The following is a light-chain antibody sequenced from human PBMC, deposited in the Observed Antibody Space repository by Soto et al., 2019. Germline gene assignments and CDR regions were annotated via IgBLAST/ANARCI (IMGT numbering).Light chain of an antibody. Sequence: QSVLTQPPSVSGAPGQRVTIPCTGSSSNIGSFYDVHWYQQLPGTVPKLLIYGDNNRPSGVPDRFSGTKSGTSASLAITGLQPEDEADYYCQSYDNSLSHVVFGGGTKLTVL. CDR3: QSYDNSLSHVV. CDR2: GDN. J-gene: IGLJ2*01. CDR1: SSNIGSFYD. V-gene: IGLV1-40*01.